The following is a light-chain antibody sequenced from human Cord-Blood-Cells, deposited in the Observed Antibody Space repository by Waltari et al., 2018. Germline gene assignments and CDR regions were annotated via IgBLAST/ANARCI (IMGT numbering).Light chain of an antibody. CDR1: SSDVCGYNY. Sequence: QSALTQPASVSGSPGQSITISCTGTSSDVCGYNYVSWYHQHPVKAPKLLIYDVSKRPSGVSNRFSGSKSGNTASLTISGLQAEDEADYYCSSYTSSSTWVFGGGTKLTVL. CDR3: SSYTSSSTWV. J-gene: IGLJ3*02. CDR2: DVS. V-gene: IGLV2-14*01.